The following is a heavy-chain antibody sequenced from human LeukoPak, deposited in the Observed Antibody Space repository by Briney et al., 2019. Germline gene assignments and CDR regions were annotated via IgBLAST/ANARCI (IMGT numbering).Heavy chain of an antibody. D-gene: IGHD3-10*01. CDR3: ARATSMLRGVNSEYFQH. Sequence: PSETLSLTCTVSGGSISSYYWNWIREPPGKGLGWIGYIYYSGTTNYNPYLKSRVTVSLDTSNNQFSLKLSSVTAADTAVYYCARATSMLRGVNSEYFQHWGQGTLVTVSS. J-gene: IGHJ1*01. CDR1: GGSISSYY. V-gene: IGHV4-59*01. CDR2: IYYSGTT.